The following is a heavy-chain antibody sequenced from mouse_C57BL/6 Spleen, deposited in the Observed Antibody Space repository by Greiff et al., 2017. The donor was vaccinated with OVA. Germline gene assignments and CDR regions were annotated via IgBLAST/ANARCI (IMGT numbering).Heavy chain of an antibody. Sequence: SGPELVKPGASVKISCKASGYSFPSYYIHWVQQRPGQGLEWIGWIYPGSGNTKYNEKFKGKATLTADTSSSTAYMPLSSLTSEDSAVYYCARLLRYYAMDYWGQGTSVTVSS. CDR3: ARLLRYYAMDY. J-gene: IGHJ4*01. V-gene: IGHV1-66*01. CDR2: IYPGSGNT. CDR1: GYSFPSYY. D-gene: IGHD1-1*01.